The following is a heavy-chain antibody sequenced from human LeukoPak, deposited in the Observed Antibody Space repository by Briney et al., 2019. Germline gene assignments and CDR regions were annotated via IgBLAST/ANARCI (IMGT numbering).Heavy chain of an antibody. J-gene: IGHJ5*02. CDR3: ARGGRVAAGLAGWFDP. Sequence: GASVKVSCKASGYTFTSYEINWVRQATGQGIEWMGWMNPNSGNTGYAQKFQGRVTMTRNTSISTAYMELSSLRSEDTAVYYCARGGRVAAGLAGWFDPWGQGTLVTVSS. D-gene: IGHD6-19*01. V-gene: IGHV1-8*01. CDR1: GYTFTSYE. CDR2: MNPNSGNT.